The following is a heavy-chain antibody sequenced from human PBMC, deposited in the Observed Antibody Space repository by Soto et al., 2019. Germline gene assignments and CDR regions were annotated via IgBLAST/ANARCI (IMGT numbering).Heavy chain of an antibody. CDR1: GGSFSVYY. CDR3: ARGYSSSWYDYYGMDV. J-gene: IGHJ6*02. Sequence: ETLSLTCAVYGGSFSVYYWSWIRQPPGKGLEWIGEINHSGSTNYNPSLKSRVTISVDTSKNQFSLKLSSVTAADTAVYYCARGYSSSWYDYYGMDVWGQGTTVTVSS. D-gene: IGHD6-13*01. V-gene: IGHV4-34*01. CDR2: INHSGST.